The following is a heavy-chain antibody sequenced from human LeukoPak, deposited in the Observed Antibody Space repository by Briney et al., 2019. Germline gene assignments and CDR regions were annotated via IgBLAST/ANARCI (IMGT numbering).Heavy chain of an antibody. CDR1: GFTFSRYW. Sequence: GGSLRLSRAASGFTFSRYWMSWVRQVPGKGLEWVANIKEDAGEIYYVDSVKGRFTISRDNAKNSLYLQMTNLRAEDTAVYYCANFRSAAYCGGDSASCGYWGQGTLVTVSS. J-gene: IGHJ4*02. CDR3: ANFRSAAYCGGDSASCGY. V-gene: IGHV3-7*01. D-gene: IGHD2-21*02. CDR2: IKEDAGEI.